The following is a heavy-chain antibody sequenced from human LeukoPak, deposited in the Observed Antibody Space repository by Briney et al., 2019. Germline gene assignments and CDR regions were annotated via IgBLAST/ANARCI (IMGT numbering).Heavy chain of an antibody. D-gene: IGHD6-19*01. CDR2: MYYSENT. V-gene: IGHV4-39*01. J-gene: IGHJ4*02. CDR3: VRYRSGWYRYDY. CDR1: GDSISGSTYS. Sequence: SETLSLTCTVSGDSISGSTYSWGWVRQPPGKGLEWIGYMYYSENTHYNPSLKSRVTISVDTSNIQFSLKLSSVTAADTAVYYCVRYRSGWYRYDYWGQGTLVTVSS.